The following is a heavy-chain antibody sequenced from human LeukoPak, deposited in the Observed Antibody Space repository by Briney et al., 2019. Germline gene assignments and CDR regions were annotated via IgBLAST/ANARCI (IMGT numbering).Heavy chain of an antibody. Sequence: ASVKVSCKASGYTFTGYYMHWVRQAPGQGLEWMGWINPNSAGTNYAQKFQGRVTMTRDTSISTAYMELSRLRSDDTAVYYCARGGASYYDFWSGYYVYWGQGTLVTVSS. CDR1: GYTFTGYY. CDR2: INPNSAGT. J-gene: IGHJ4*02. D-gene: IGHD3-3*01. CDR3: ARGGASYYDFWSGYYVY. V-gene: IGHV1-2*02.